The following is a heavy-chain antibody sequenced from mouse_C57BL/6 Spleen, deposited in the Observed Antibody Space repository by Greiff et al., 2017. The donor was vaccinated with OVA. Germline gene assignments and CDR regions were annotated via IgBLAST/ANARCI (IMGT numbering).Heavy chain of an antibody. D-gene: IGHD1-1*01. Sequence: LVEPGASVKISCKASGYSFTDYNMNWVKQSNGKSLEWIGVINPNYGTTSYNQKFKGKATLTVDQSSSTAYMQLNSLTSEDSAVYYCARGTFTTVVEDYFDYWGQGTTLTVSS. CDR2: INPNYGTT. V-gene: IGHV1-39*01. J-gene: IGHJ2*01. CDR3: ARGTFTTVVEDYFDY. CDR1: GYSFTDYN.